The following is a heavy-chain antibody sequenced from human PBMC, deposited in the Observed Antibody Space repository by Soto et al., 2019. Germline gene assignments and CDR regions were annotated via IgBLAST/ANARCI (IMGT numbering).Heavy chain of an antibody. D-gene: IGHD2-15*01. CDR2: IWYDGSNK. V-gene: IGHV3-33*01. J-gene: IGHJ6*02. CDR1: GFTFSSYG. CDR3: ARDPRCVSGGSCYGYYGMDV. Sequence: GGSLRLSCAASGFTFSSYGMHWVRQAPGKGLEWVAVIWYDGSNKYYADSVKGRFTISRDNSKNTLYLQMNSLRAEDTAVYYCARDPRCVSGGSCYGYYGMDVWGQGTTVTVSS.